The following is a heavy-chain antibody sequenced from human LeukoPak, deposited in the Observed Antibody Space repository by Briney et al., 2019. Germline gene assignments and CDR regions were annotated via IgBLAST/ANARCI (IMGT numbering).Heavy chain of an antibody. V-gene: IGHV4-59*01. D-gene: IGHD4-23*01. CDR3: AIDPMDVTPSSVS. CDR2: IYYSGST. CDR1: GGSISSYY. Sequence: SETLSLTCTVSGGSISSYYWSWIRRPPGKGLEWIGYIYYSGSTNYNPSLKSRVTISVDTSKNQFSLKLSSVTAADTAVYYCAIDPMDVTPSSVSWGQGTLVTVSS. J-gene: IGHJ5*02.